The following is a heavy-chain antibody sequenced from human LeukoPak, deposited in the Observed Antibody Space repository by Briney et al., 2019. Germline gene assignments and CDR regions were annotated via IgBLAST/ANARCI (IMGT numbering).Heavy chain of an antibody. CDR2: INAGNGNT. Sequence: ASVKVSCKASGYTFTSYAMHWVRQAPGQRLEWMGWINAGNGNTKYSQKFQGRVTITRDTSASTAYMELSSLRSEDTAVYYCARAASYYGSGSFSFQHWGQVTLVTVSS. J-gene: IGHJ1*01. V-gene: IGHV1-3*01. CDR3: ARAASYYGSGSFSFQH. CDR1: GYTFTSYA. D-gene: IGHD3-10*01.